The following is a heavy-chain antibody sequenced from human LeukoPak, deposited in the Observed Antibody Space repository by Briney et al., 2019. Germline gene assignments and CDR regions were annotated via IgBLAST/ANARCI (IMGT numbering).Heavy chain of an antibody. CDR2: IYYSGST. Sequence: PSETLSLTCTVSGGSIGSYYWSWIRQPPGKGLEWIGYIYYSGSTNYNPSLKSRVTISVDTSKNQFSLKLSSVTAADTAVYYCARGVTGPYYYYYMDVWGKGTTVTVSS. D-gene: IGHD2-8*02. CDR3: ARGVTGPYYYYYMDV. J-gene: IGHJ6*03. CDR1: GGSIGSYY. V-gene: IGHV4-59*01.